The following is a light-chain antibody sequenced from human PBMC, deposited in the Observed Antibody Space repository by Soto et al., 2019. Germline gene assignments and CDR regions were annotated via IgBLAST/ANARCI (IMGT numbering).Light chain of an antibody. CDR1: QSISTY. CDR2: AAS. CDR3: QQSYSAPPT. V-gene: IGKV1-39*01. Sequence: DIQMTQSPSSLSASVGDRVTITCRASQSISTYLTWYQQKPGTAPKLLIYAASSLHSGVPSRFSGSGSGTDFALTISSLQPADFATYSCQQSYSAPPTFGQGTKVEIK. J-gene: IGKJ1*01.